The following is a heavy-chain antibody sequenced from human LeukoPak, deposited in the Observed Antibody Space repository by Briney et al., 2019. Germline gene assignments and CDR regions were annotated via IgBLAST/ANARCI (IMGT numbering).Heavy chain of an antibody. J-gene: IGHJ4*02. V-gene: IGHV4-4*02. CDR1: GGSISSSNW. D-gene: IGHD6-13*01. Sequence: SGTLSLTCAVSGGSISSSNWWSWVRQPPGKGLEWVGEIYHSGSTNYNPSLKSRVTISVDKSKNQFSLKLSSVTAADTAVYYCARGVYERGSSWYADYWGQGTLVTVSS. CDR3: ARGVYERGSSWYADY. CDR2: IYHSGST.